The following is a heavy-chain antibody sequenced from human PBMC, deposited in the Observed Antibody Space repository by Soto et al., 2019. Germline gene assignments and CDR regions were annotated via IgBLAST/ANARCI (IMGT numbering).Heavy chain of an antibody. D-gene: IGHD3-10*02. CDR2: INSDGSIT. J-gene: IGHJ3*02. CDR3: AGSCSGAFDI. CDR1: EFTFNNYW. Sequence: AGGTLRLSCTASEFTFNNYWMHWVRQAPGKGLVWVSRINSDGSITTYADSVKGRFTISRDNARNTLYLQMNSLRAEETAVYYCAGSCSGAFDIWGRGTMVTVSS. V-gene: IGHV3-74*01.